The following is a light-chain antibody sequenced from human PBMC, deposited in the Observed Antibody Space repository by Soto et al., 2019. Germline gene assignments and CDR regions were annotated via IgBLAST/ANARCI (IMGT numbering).Light chain of an antibody. J-gene: IGLJ1*01. CDR1: SSDVGAYDY. CDR2: DVS. V-gene: IGLV2-14*03. Sequence: QSALTQPPSASGSPGQSVTISCIGTSSDVGAYDYVSWYQQHPGGVPKLLIYDVSSRPSGVSSRFSGSKSGNTASLTISGLQADDESHYYCSSFADSSARDYVFGGGTKLTVL. CDR3: SSFADSSARDYV.